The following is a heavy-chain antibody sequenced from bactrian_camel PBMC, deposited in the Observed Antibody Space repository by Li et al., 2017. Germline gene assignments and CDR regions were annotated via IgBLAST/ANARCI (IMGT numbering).Heavy chain of an antibody. V-gene: IGHV3S55*01. D-gene: IGHD2*01. CDR2: IGFSGDT. CDR1: GYSFTTYC. CDR3: VVDPGPPFTSSGYCYTELADFTY. J-gene: IGHJ6*01. Sequence: HVQLVESGGGLVEAGGALALSCVASGYSFTTYCMAWFRQAPGKEREGVAIIGFSGDTNYADSVKGRFTASRDNSKNTLLLQMNSLKPEDSAMYYCVVDPGPPFTSSGYCYTELADFTYRGQGTQVTVS.